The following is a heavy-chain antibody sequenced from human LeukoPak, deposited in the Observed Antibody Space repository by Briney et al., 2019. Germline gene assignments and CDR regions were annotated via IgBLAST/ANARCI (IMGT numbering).Heavy chain of an antibody. V-gene: IGHV3-30*04. Sequence: GGSLRLSCAASGFTFSSYAMHWVRQAPGKGLEWVAVISYDGSNKYYADSVKGRFTISRDNAKNSLYLQMNSLRAEDTAVYHCARDDSTFDYWGQGTLVTVSS. D-gene: IGHD3-22*01. CDR2: ISYDGSNK. CDR1: GFTFSSYA. CDR3: ARDDSTFDY. J-gene: IGHJ4*02.